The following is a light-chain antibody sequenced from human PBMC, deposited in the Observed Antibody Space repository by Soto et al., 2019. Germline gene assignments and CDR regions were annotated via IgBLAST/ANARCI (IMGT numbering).Light chain of an antibody. CDR2: EAS. CDR3: QQYNGYWT. CDR1: QSISDS. V-gene: IGKV1-5*03. Sequence: DIQMTQSPSTLSASVGDRVTITCRASQSISDSLAWYQQKPGKAPKLLIYEASNLKSGVPSRFSGSGSGTESPLTIRSLQPDDFASYYCQQYNGYWTFGQGTKVEIK. J-gene: IGKJ1*01.